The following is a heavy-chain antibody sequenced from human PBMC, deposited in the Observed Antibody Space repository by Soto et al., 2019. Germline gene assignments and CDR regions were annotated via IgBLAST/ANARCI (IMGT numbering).Heavy chain of an antibody. CDR1: GYTFSGYF. V-gene: IGHV1-2*02. Sequence: QVQLVQSGTEVKKPGASVKVSCEASGYTFSGYFIHWVRQAPGLGPEWMGWINPDSGDTQYAQRFQGRVTMTRDTFMSTAYLEMTGLSTDDTAVFYCARDGGVIFPTKKRFYYHYVLGVRGQGTTVTVSS. CDR3: ARDGGVIFPTKKRFYYHYVLGV. CDR2: INPDSGDT. J-gene: IGHJ6*02. D-gene: IGHD3-3*01.